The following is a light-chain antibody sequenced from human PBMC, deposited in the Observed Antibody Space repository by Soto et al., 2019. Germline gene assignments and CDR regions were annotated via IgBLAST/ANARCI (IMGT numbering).Light chain of an antibody. Sequence: EIVVTQSPGTLSLSPGERATLPCRASQSVSSSYLAWYQQKPGQAPRLLIYGASSRATGIPDRFSGSGSGTDFTLTISRLEPEDFAVYYCQQYGSSPQTFGQGTKVDIK. CDR2: GAS. J-gene: IGKJ1*01. CDR1: QSVSSSY. CDR3: QQYGSSPQT. V-gene: IGKV3-20*01.